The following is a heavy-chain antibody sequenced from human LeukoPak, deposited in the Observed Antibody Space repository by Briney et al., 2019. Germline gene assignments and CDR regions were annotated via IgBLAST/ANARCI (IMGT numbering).Heavy chain of an antibody. J-gene: IGHJ4*02. CDR3: ARGYSSRTDY. CDR2: ISSSGTTI. D-gene: IGHD6-13*01. V-gene: IGHV3-48*02. Sequence: PGGSLRLSCAASGFTFSSYSMNWVRQAPGKGLEWVSYISSSGTTIYYADSVKGRFTISRDNAKNSLYLQMNSLRDEDTAVYYCARGYSSRTDYWGQGTLVTVSS. CDR1: GFTFSSYS.